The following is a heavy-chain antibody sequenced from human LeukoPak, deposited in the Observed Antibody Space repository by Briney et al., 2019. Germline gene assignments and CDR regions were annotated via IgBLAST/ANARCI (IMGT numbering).Heavy chain of an antibody. V-gene: IGHV4-61*02. CDR1: GGSISSGSDY. CDR2: IYRSGST. CDR3: ATYSSGWYPYYFDY. D-gene: IGHD6-19*01. Sequence: SETLSLTCTVSGGSISSGSDYWSWIRQPAGKALEWIGRIYRSGSTNYNPSLKSRVTISVDTSKNQFSLKLSSVTAADTAVYYCATYSSGWYPYYFDYWGQGTLVTVSS. J-gene: IGHJ4*02.